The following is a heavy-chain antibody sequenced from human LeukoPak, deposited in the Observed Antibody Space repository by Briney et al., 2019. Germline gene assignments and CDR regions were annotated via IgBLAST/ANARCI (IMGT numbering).Heavy chain of an antibody. D-gene: IGHD3-22*01. Sequence: GGSLRLSCAASGFTFSGYEMNWVRQAPGKGLEWVSYISSSGSTIYYADSVKGRFTISRDNAKNSLYLQMNSLRAEDTAVYYCAREGYYYDKGFDYWGQGTLVTVFS. CDR3: AREGYYYDKGFDY. CDR1: GFTFSGYE. V-gene: IGHV3-48*03. CDR2: ISSSGSTI. J-gene: IGHJ4*02.